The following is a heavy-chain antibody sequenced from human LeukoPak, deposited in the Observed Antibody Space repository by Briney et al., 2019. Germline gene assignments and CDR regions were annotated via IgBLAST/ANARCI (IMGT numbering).Heavy chain of an antibody. CDR2: FYNRGST. J-gene: IGHJ4*02. Sequence: SETLSLTCTVSAGSIDSIDYYWGWVRQPPGKGLEWIGCFYNRGSTYFNPSLKSRGTIFADTSKNQLTLELKSVTAADTAVYYCARRTRPGDYFDFWGQGILVTVSS. V-gene: IGHV4-39*01. CDR3: ARRTRPGDYFDF. D-gene: IGHD1/OR15-1a*01. CDR1: AGSIDSIDYY.